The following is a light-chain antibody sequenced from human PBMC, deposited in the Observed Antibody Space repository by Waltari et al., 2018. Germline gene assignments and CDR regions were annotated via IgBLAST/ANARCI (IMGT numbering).Light chain of an antibody. CDR3: QQYYSTPWT. CDR2: WAS. CDR1: QSLLYSSNTKNY. V-gene: IGKV4-1*01. J-gene: IGKJ1*01. Sequence: DIVMTQSHDSLARSLGERPLINCTASQSLLYSSNTKNYLPWYQQKPGQPPNLLIYWASTRESGVPDRFSGSGSGTDFTLTISSLQAEDVAVYYCQQYYSTPWTFGQGTKVEIK.